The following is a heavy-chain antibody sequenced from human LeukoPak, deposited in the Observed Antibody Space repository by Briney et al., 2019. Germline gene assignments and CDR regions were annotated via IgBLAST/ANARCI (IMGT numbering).Heavy chain of an antibody. CDR2: INPNSGGT. CDR3: ARDPPIGGADVFYI. D-gene: IGHD3-10*01. J-gene: IGHJ3*02. CDR1: GYTFTGYY. V-gene: IGHV1-2*02. Sequence: ASVKVSCKAAGYTFTGYYMHWARQAPGQGLEWMGWINPNSGGTNYAQKFQGRVTMTRDTSISTAYMELSRLTFDDTAVYYCARDPPIGGADVFYIWGQGTMVTVSS.